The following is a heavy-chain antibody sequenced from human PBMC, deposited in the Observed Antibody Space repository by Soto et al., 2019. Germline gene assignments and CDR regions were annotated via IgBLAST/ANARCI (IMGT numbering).Heavy chain of an antibody. CDR1: GGTFSSYT. CDR2: IIPILGIA. V-gene: IGHV1-69*02. Sequence: QVQLVQSGAEVKKPGSSVKVSCKASGGTFSSYTISWVRQAPGQGLEWMGRIIPILGIANYAQKFQGRVTITADKSTSTAYMELSSLRSEDTAVYYCARWVMVGATGVDYWGQGTLVTVSS. CDR3: ARWVMVGATGVDY. J-gene: IGHJ4*02. D-gene: IGHD1-26*01.